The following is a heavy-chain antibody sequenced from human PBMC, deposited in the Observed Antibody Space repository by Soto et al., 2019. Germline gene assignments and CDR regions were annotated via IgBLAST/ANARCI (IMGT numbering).Heavy chain of an antibody. V-gene: IGHV4-59*01. CDR2: IYYSGST. D-gene: IGHD2-2*01. CDR3: ARGSAFDIVLVPAAGPWDGMDV. J-gene: IGHJ6*04. Sequence: SETLSLTCTVSGGSISSYYWSWIRQPPGKGLEWIGYIYYSGSTNYNPSLKSRVTISVDTSKNQFSLKLSSVTAADTAVYYCARGSAFDIVLVPAAGPWDGMDVWRKGTTVTVSS. CDR1: GGSISSYY.